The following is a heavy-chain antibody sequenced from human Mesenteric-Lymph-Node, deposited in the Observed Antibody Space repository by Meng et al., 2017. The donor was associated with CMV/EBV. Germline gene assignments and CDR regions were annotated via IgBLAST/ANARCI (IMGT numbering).Heavy chain of an antibody. V-gene: IGHV3-30*04. CDR1: GFVFRTYA. J-gene: IGHJ6*02. Sequence: GGSLRLSCAASGFVFRTYAMHWVRQAPGKGLEWVAIIRYDGNLEYYADSVKGRFSISRDNSKNTLYLQLNSLRTDDTAVYYCARSGSTATEYNYYAGVDVWGQGTTVTVSS. D-gene: IGHD5-18*01. CDR3: ARSGSTATEYNYYAGVDV. CDR2: IRYDGNLE.